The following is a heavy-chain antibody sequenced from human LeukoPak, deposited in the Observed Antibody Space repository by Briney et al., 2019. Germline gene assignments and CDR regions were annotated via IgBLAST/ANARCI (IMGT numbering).Heavy chain of an antibody. CDR1: GFTFSGYA. CDR2: ISYDGGSNK. V-gene: IGHV3-30-3*01. J-gene: IGHJ4*02. Sequence: PGRSLRLSCAASGFTFSGYAMHWVRQAPGKGLEWVALISYDGGSNKYYADSVKGRFTISRDNSKNTLCLQMNSLRAEDTAVYYCAREERGHLVGYWGQGTPVTVSS. CDR3: AREERGHLVGY. D-gene: IGHD6-6*01.